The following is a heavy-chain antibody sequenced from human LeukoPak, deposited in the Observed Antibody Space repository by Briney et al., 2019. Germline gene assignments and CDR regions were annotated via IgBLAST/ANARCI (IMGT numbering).Heavy chain of an antibody. Sequence: PGGSLRLSCAASGFTFSSYAMHWVRQAPGKGLEWVSAICTAGDTYYPGSVKGRFTISRENAKNSLYLQMNSLRAGDTAVYYCARTTTVDWYFDLWGRGTLVTVSS. J-gene: IGHJ2*01. V-gene: IGHV3-13*01. CDR1: GFTFSSYA. CDR2: ICTAGDT. CDR3: ARTTTVDWYFDL. D-gene: IGHD4-23*01.